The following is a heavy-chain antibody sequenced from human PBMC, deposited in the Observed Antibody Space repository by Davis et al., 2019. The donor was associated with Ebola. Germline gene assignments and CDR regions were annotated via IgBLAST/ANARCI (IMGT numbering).Heavy chain of an antibody. Sequence: MPSETLSLTCAVSGGSISSSNWWSWVRQPPGKGLEWIGEIYHSGSTNYNPSLKSRVTISVDKSKNQFSLKLSSVTAADTAVYYCARSLVKYGSGTYPRYWGQGILVTVSS. V-gene: IGHV4-4*02. D-gene: IGHD3-10*01. CDR2: IYHSGST. CDR3: ARSLVKYGSGTYPRY. CDR1: GGSISSSNW. J-gene: IGHJ4*02.